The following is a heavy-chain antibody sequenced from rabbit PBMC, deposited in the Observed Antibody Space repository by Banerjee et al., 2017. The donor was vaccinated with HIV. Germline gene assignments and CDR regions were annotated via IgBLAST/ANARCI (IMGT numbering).Heavy chain of an antibody. CDR1: GFDLSSYYY. Sequence: QSLEESGGGLVKPGASLTLTCTASGFDLSSYYYMCWVRQAPGKGLEWIACIYAGSSGSTYYASWAKGRFTISKTSSTTVTLQMTSLTAADTATYFCARDGASGYNFNLWGQGTLVTVS. V-gene: IGHV1S40*01. CDR3: ARDGASGYNFNL. J-gene: IGHJ4*01. CDR2: IYAGSSGST. D-gene: IGHD1-1*01.